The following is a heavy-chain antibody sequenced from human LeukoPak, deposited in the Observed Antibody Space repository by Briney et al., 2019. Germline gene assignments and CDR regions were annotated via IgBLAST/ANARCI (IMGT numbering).Heavy chain of an antibody. CDR3: AKDVGVGVIVVEEAMDV. Sequence: PGGSLRLSCAASGFTFSSYSMNWVRQAPGKGLEWVSSISSSSSYIYYADSVKGRFTISRDNSKNTLYLQLNSLRAEYTAVYYCAKDVGVGVIVVEEAMDVWGKGTTVTVSS. CDR1: GFTFSSYS. J-gene: IGHJ6*03. V-gene: IGHV3-21*01. CDR2: ISSSSSYI. D-gene: IGHD2-2*01.